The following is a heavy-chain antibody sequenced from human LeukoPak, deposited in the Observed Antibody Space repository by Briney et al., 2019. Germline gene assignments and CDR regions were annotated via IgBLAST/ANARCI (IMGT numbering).Heavy chain of an antibody. Sequence: GGSLRLSCAASGFTFSTYAMTWVRQAPGKGLEWVSLISGTGGSTYYADSVKGRFTISRDNSKNTLYLQMNSLRAEDTAVYYCAKAPYDYVWGSYRFWGQGTLVTVSS. CDR2: ISGTGGST. J-gene: IGHJ4*02. V-gene: IGHV3-23*01. CDR1: GFTFSTYA. D-gene: IGHD3-16*02. CDR3: AKAPYDYVWGSYRF.